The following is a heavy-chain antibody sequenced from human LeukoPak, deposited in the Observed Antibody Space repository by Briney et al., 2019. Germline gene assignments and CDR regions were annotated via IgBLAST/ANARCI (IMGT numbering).Heavy chain of an antibody. J-gene: IGHJ4*02. D-gene: IGHD6-13*01. CDR2: ISSNGCST. V-gene: IGHV3-23*01. Sequence: GVSPRLPCAASGFTFNSYSMTWVRQAPAKGREWVSSISSNGCSTYYADSVKGRFTISRANSKSTVYLQMNSLRAEDTALYYCARDHRLAAAFDYWGQGALVTVSS. CDR3: ARDHRLAAAFDY. CDR1: GFTFNSYS.